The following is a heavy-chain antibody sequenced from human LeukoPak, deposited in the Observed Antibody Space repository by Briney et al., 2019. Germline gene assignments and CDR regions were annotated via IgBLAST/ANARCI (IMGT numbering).Heavy chain of an antibody. D-gene: IGHD2-15*01. Sequence: SETLSLTCTVSGASINSHYWSWIRQPAGKGLEWIGRIYISGSTNYNSSLQTRVTMSVDTSKNQFSLKLSSVTAADTAVYYCARALNPLPGTYYFDYWGQGTLVTVFS. CDR2: IYISGST. J-gene: IGHJ4*02. V-gene: IGHV4-4*07. CDR1: GASINSHY. CDR3: ARALNPLPGTYYFDY.